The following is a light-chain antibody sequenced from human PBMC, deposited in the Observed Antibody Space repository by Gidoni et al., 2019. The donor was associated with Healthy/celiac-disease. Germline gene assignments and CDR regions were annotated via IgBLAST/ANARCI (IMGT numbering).Light chain of an antibody. J-gene: IGKJ4*01. CDR2: GAS. V-gene: IGKV3-20*01. CDR1: QSVSSSY. Sequence: IVLTQSPGTLSLSPGERATLSCRASQSVSSSYLAWYQQKPGQAPRLLIYGASSRATGIPDRFGGSGSGTDFTLTISLLEPEDFAVYYCQQYGSPLTFGGGTKVEIK. CDR3: QQYGSPLT.